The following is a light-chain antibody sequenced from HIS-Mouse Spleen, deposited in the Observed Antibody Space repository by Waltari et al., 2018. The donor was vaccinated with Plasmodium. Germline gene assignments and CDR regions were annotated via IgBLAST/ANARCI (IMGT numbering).Light chain of an antibody. J-gene: IGLJ1*01. CDR2: EGS. CDR3: CSYAGSSTYV. V-gene: IGLV2-23*01. Sequence: QSALTQPASVSGSPGQSIPISCTGTTSDVGSYNLFSWYHQHPGKAPKLMIYEGSKRPSGVSNRFSGSKSGNTASLTISGLQAEDEADYYCCSYAGSSTYVFGTGTKVTVL. CDR1: TSDVGSYNL.